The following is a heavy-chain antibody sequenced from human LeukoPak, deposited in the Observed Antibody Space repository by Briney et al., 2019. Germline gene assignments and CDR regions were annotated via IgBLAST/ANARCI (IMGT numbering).Heavy chain of an antibody. Sequence: PSETLSLTCTVSGDSITSFYWSWIRQPPGKGLEWIGYIYYSGSTNYNPSLKSRVTISVDTSKNQFSLKLSSVTAADTAVNYCARDRVRDSSTWYFDYWGQGTLVTVSS. CDR1: GDSITSFY. D-gene: IGHD3-22*01. CDR2: IYYSGST. J-gene: IGHJ4*02. CDR3: ARDRVRDSSTWYFDY. V-gene: IGHV4-59*01.